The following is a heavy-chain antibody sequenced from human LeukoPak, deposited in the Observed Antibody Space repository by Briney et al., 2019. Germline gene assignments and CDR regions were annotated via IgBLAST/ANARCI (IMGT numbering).Heavy chain of an antibody. Sequence: SETLSLTCAVYGGSFSGYYWSWIRQPPGKGLEWIGEINHSGSTNYNPSLKSRVTISVDTSKNQFSLKLSSVTAADTAVYYCARLVDAFDIWGQGTMVTVSS. CDR1: GGSFSGYY. CDR2: INHSGST. V-gene: IGHV4-34*01. J-gene: IGHJ3*02. D-gene: IGHD6-6*01. CDR3: ARLVDAFDI.